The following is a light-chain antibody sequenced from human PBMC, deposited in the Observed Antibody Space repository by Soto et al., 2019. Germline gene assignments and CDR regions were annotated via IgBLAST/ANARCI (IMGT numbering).Light chain of an antibody. Sequence: QSALTQPASVSGSPGQSITVSCTGASSDVGGYDYVSWYQQHPGKAPKLMIYDVSNRPSGVSNRFSGSKSGNTASLTISGLEAEDEADYYCCLYTSSNTGVFGGGTKLTVL. V-gene: IGLV2-14*03. CDR3: CLYTSSNTGV. CDR1: SSDVGGYDY. J-gene: IGLJ3*02. CDR2: DVS.